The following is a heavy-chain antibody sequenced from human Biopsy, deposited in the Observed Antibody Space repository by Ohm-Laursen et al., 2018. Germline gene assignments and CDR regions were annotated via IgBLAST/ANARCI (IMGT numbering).Heavy chain of an antibody. CDR1: GYTFTDYS. J-gene: IGHJ4*02. Sequence: ASVKVSCKASGYTFTDYSLHWVRQAPGQGLEWMGWIDPDSGRTSFGQNFQGRVTMTSGTSTGTAYLELTRLRSDDTAVYYCARDPYCSGGNCYSPLDHWGQGTLVTVSA. CDR2: IDPDSGRT. D-gene: IGHD2-15*01. CDR3: ARDPYCSGGNCYSPLDH. V-gene: IGHV1-2*02.